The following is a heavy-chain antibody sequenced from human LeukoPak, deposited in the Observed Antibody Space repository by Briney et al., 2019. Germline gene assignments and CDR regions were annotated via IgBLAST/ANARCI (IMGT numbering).Heavy chain of an antibody. CDR1: GFTVRSNY. CDR3: ARDGVGSGWYDY. CDR2: IYSGGST. J-gene: IGHJ4*02. Sequence: GGSLRLSCAASGFTVRSNYMSWVRQAPGEGLEWVSVIYSGGSTYYPDSVKGRFTISRDNAKNTLYLQMNSLRAEDTAMYYCARDGVGSGWYDYWGQGTLITVSS. V-gene: IGHV3-53*01. D-gene: IGHD6-19*01.